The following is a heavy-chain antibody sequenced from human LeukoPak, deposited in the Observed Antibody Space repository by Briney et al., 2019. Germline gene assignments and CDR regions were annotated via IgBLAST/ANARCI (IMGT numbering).Heavy chain of an antibody. V-gene: IGHV3-23*01. Sequence: GGSLRLSCAASGFTFSSYAMSWVRQAPGKGLEWVSAISGSGGSTYYADSEKGRFTISRDNSKNTLYLQMSSLRAEDTAVYYCASDIVVVPAAIRWDNWFDPWGQGTLVTVSS. D-gene: IGHD2-2*02. CDR1: GFTFSSYA. J-gene: IGHJ5*02. CDR3: ASDIVVVPAAIRWDNWFDP. CDR2: ISGSGGST.